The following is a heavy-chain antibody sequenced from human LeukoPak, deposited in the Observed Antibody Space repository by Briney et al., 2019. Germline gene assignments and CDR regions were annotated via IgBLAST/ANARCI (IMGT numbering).Heavy chain of an antibody. V-gene: IGHV3-21*01. CDR2: ISSSSSYI. CDR1: GFTFSSYS. CDR3: ARDSSGWSFDY. D-gene: IGHD6-19*01. J-gene: IGHJ4*02. Sequence: GGSLRLSCAASGFTFSSYSMNWVRQAPGKGLEWVSSISSSSSYIYYADSVKGRFTISRDNAKNSLYLRMNSLRAEDTAVYYCARDSSGWSFDYWGQGTLVTVSS.